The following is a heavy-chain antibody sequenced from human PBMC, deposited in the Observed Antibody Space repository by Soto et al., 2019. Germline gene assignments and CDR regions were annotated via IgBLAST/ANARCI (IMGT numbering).Heavy chain of an antibody. Sequence: QVQLQESGPGLVKPSGTLSLTCAVSGGSISSRNWWSWVRQSPGKGLEWIGEIFHSGTTNYNPSLKSRLTVSVDKSKHQFSLTLSSVTAADTAVYYCARGHEGDGGWGMDVWGQGTTVTVSS. V-gene: IGHV4-4*02. CDR2: IFHSGTT. D-gene: IGHD3-16*01. CDR3: ARGHEGDGGWGMDV. J-gene: IGHJ6*02. CDR1: GGSISSRNW.